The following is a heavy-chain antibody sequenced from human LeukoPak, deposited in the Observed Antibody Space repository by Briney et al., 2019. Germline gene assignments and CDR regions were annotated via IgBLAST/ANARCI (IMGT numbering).Heavy chain of an antibody. CDR2: ISGSGCST. J-gene: IGHJ4*02. D-gene: IGHD3-10*01. Sequence: TGGSLRPSCAASGFTSSSYAMSGVRQAPGKGLEGFSAISGSGCSTYCADCVKGRFTISRDNSKNTLYMQMNSLRAEDTAVYYCAKDVITMVRGVILNWGQGTLVTVSS. V-gene: IGHV3-23*01. CDR3: AKDVITMVRGVILN. CDR1: GFTSSSYA.